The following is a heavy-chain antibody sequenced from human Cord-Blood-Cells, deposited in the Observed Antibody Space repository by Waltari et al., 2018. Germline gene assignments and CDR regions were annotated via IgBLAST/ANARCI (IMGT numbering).Heavy chain of an antibody. CDR1: GFSLSTSGVG. CDR2: IYWDDDK. CDR3: AHRLGTGERYYYYYMDV. D-gene: IGHD7-27*01. V-gene: IGHV2-5*02. Sequence: QITLKESGPTLVKPTQTLTLTCTFSGFSLSTSGVGVGWIRQPPGKALEWLALIYWDDDKRYSPSLKSRLTITKDTSKNQVVLTMTNMDPVDTATYYCAHRLGTGERYYYYYMDVWGKGTTVTVSS. J-gene: IGHJ6*03.